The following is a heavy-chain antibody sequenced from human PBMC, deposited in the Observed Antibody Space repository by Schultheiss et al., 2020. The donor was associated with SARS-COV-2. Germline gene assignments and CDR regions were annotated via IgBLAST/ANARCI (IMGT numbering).Heavy chain of an antibody. V-gene: IGHV4-59*12. D-gene: IGHD2-2*01. CDR1: GGSISSYY. CDR2: IYYSGST. J-gene: IGHJ6*02. Sequence: ETLSLTCTVSGGSISSYYWSWIRQPPGKGLEWIGYIYYSGSTNYNPSLKSRVTISVDTSKNQFSLKLSSVTAADTAVYYCAREVYQPGGAWYYYYGMDVWGQGTTVTVSS. CDR3: AREVYQPGGAWYYYYGMDV.